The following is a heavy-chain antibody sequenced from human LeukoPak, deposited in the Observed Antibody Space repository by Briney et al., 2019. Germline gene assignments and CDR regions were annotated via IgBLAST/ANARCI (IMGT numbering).Heavy chain of an antibody. J-gene: IGHJ4*02. CDR1: DHSISSGNY. CDR3: ARNDSSGYFDY. Sequence: SETLSLTCAVSDHSISSGNYWGWIRPPPGKGLEWIGSVYHSGSTHYSPSLKSRVTIAVDTSKNQFSLKLSSVTAADTAVYYCARNDSSGYFDYWGQGTLVTVSS. CDR2: VYHSGST. V-gene: IGHV4-38-2*01. D-gene: IGHD3-22*01.